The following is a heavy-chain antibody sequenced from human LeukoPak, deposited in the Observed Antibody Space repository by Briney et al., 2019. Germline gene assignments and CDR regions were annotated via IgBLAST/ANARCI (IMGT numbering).Heavy chain of an antibody. D-gene: IGHD5-12*01. V-gene: IGHV3-11*01. Sequence: GGSLRLSCAASGFTFSDYYMSWIRQAPGKGLEWVSYISSSGSTIYYADSVKGRFTISRDNAKNSPYLQMNSLRAEDTAVYYCARARRGYSGYVPYFDYWGQGTLVTVSS. CDR1: GFTFSDYY. J-gene: IGHJ4*02. CDR2: ISSSGSTI. CDR3: ARARRGYSGYVPYFDY.